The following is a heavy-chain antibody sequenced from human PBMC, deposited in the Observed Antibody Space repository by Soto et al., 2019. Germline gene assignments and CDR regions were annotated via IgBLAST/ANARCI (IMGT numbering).Heavy chain of an antibody. CDR3: AKSHLPGIAVAGTLMDV. CDR2: ISGSGGST. Sequence: VGSLRLSCAASGFTFSSYAMSWVRQAPGKGLEWVSAISGSGGSTYYADSVKGRFTISRDNSKNTLYLQMNSLRAEDTAVYYCAKSHLPGIAVAGTLMDVWGQGTTVTVSS. D-gene: IGHD6-19*01. J-gene: IGHJ6*02. V-gene: IGHV3-23*01. CDR1: GFTFSSYA.